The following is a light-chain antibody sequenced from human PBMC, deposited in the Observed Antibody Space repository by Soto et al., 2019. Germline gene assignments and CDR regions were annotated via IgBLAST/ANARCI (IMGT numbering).Light chain of an antibody. J-gene: IGKJ2*01. CDR3: QQRSNWQYT. CDR2: DAF. Sequence: EIVLTQSPATLSLSPGERATLSCRASQSVSSYLAWYQQKPGQAPRLLIYDAFNRATGIPARFSGSGSGTDFTLTISSLEPEGFEVYYCQQRSNWQYTFGQGTKLEIK. V-gene: IGKV3-11*01. CDR1: QSVSSY.